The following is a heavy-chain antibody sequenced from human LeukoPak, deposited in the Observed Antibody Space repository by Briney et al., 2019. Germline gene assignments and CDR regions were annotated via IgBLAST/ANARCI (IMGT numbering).Heavy chain of an antibody. CDR1: GYTFTGYY. Sequence: ASVKVSCKASGYTFTGYYMHWVRQAPGQGLEWMGWINPNSGGTNYAQKFQGRVTMTRDTSISTAYMELSRLRSDDTAVYYCARYSGSCYSHFDYWGQGTLVTVSS. CDR2: INPNSGGT. J-gene: IGHJ4*02. V-gene: IGHV1-2*02. CDR3: ARYSGSCYSHFDY. D-gene: IGHD1-26*01.